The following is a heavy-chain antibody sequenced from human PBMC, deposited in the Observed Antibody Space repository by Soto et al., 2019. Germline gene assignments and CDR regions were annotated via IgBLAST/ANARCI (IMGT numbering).Heavy chain of an antibody. Sequence: GASVKVSCKTSGYTFTAYHIHWVRQAPGQVLEWMGWINPNSGGANYAQKFEGRVTMTRDTSISTVYMELSRLASDDTALYYCARHYSGTGMHVWGKETTVTVS. CDR3: ARHYSGTGMHV. CDR2: INPNSGGA. CDR1: GYTFTAYH. D-gene: IGHD1-26*01. J-gene: IGHJ6*04. V-gene: IGHV1-2*02.